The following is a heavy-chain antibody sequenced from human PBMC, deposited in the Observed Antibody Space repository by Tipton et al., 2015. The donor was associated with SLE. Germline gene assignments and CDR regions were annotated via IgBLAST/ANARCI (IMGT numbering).Heavy chain of an antibody. V-gene: IGHV4-59*12. CDR2: IYYSGGT. D-gene: IGHD3-10*01. CDR1: GGSISSYY. J-gene: IGHJ4*02. Sequence: LSCTVSGGSISSYYWSWIRQPPGKGLEWIGYIYYSGGTNYNPSLKSRVTISVDTSKNQFSLKLSSVTAADTAVYYCALKRGWFGELLHYWGQGTLVTVSS. CDR3: ALKRGWFGELLHY.